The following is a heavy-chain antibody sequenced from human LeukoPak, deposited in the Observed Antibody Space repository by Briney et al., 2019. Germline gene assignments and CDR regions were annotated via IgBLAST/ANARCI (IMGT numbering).Heavy chain of an antibody. CDR1: GYTFTGYS. CDR2: INPNSGGT. V-gene: IGHV1-2*02. D-gene: IGHD2-2*01. Sequence: ASVKVSCKASGYTFTGYSMHWVRQAPGQGLEWMGWINPNSGGTNYAQKFQGRVTMTRDTSISTAYMELSRLRSDDTAVYYCARECRSTSCYGGGPYYYYYGMDVWGQGTTVTVSS. J-gene: IGHJ6*02. CDR3: ARECRSTSCYGGGPYYYYYGMDV.